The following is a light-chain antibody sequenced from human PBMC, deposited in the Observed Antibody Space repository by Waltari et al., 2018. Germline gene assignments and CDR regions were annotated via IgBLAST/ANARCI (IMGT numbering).Light chain of an antibody. CDR2: EDS. CDR3: QVWDSRDDVV. Sequence: YFVTQPPSVSVAPGQTARITCGGNIIGSKSVQWYQQKPGQAPVLVVYEDSVRPSGIPERFSGSNSGNTATLTITRVEAGEEADYYCQVWDSRDDVVFGAGTKLTVV. V-gene: IGLV3-21*02. J-gene: IGLJ3*02. CDR1: IIGSKS.